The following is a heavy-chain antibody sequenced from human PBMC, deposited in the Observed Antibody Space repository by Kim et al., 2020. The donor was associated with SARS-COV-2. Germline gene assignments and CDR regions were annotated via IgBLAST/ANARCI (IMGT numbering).Heavy chain of an antibody. J-gene: IGHJ6*04. CDR3: AQDGHDTVSGSNTRIDF. CDR2: LFPILRVP. V-gene: IGHV1-69*13. D-gene: IGHD4-4*01. CDR1: GGAFSTHG. Sequence: SVKVSCKTSGGAFSTHGFNWVRQAPGQGLEWMGGLFPILRVPKYAPKFVGRITIRADESTTTAYMEVHRLRPDDTAIYFCAQDGHDTVSGSNTRIDFWGVGTTVTVSS.